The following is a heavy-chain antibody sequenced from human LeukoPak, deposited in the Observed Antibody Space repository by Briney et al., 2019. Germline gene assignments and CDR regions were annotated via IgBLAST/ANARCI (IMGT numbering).Heavy chain of an antibody. D-gene: IGHD2-15*01. Sequence: GGSQRLSCAASGFTISTYGMHWVRQAPGKGLEWVAFIRYDGNNIRYADSVKGRFTISRDNSRDTLYLQMNSLRAEDTAVYYCATNLEYCSGGSCYSTPFDCWGQGTLVTVPS. V-gene: IGHV3-30*02. CDR3: ATNLEYCSGGSCYSTPFDC. J-gene: IGHJ4*02. CDR2: IRYDGNNI. CDR1: GFTISTYG.